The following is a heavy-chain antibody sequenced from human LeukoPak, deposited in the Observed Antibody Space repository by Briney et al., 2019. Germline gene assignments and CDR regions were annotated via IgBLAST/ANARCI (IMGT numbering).Heavy chain of an antibody. CDR2: ISKSGSTI. CDR1: GFSFTDYS. D-gene: IGHD5-12*01. Sequence: GGSLRLSCAASGFSFTDYSMSWIRQAPGKGLEWVSCISKSGSTIYYADSVKGRFTISRDNAKKSLYLQMNSLRAEDTAVYYCAREEATIMWINYYYMDVWGKGTTVTVSS. CDR3: AREEATIMWINYYYMDV. V-gene: IGHV3-11*04. J-gene: IGHJ6*03.